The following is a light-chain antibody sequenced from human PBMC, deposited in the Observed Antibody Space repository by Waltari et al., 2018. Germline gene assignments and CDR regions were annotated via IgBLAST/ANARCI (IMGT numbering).Light chain of an antibody. V-gene: IGLV3-25*03. Sequence: SYELTQPPSVSVSPGPTARTTCSGDAFPRQFAYWSQQKPGQAPVLVIYKDTERPSGIPERFSGSSSGTTVTLTISGVQAEDEADYYCLSADSSGPYLYVFGTGTTVTVL. J-gene: IGLJ1*01. CDR2: KDT. CDR1: AFPRQF. CDR3: LSADSSGPYLYV.